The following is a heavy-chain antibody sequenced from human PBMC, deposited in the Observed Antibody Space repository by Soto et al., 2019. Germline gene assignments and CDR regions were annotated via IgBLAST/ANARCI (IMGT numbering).Heavy chain of an antibody. Sequence: QVQLQQSGPGLLKPSETLSLTCTVSSGSISSPSYNWGWVRQPPGKGPEWIGSFFYGGRTHYSPSLESRLSISVDTARSQVSLILTSVTAADTAVYYCATVASTHFDSWGQGALVGVSS. J-gene: IGHJ4*02. CDR2: FFYGGRT. D-gene: IGHD1-1*01. V-gene: IGHV4-39*01. CDR1: SGSISSPSYN. CDR3: ATVASTHFDS.